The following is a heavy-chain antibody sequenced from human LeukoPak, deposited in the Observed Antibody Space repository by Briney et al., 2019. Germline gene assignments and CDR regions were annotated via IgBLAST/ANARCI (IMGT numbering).Heavy chain of an antibody. CDR2: IYYSGST. CDR3: ARKIGGAWDY. Sequence: SETLSLTCTVSGGSISGYYWSWIRQPPGKGLEWIGYIYYSGSTNYNPSLKSRVTISVDTSKNQFSLKLSSVTAADTAVYYCARKIGGAWDYWGQGTLVTVSS. D-gene: IGHD3-16*01. J-gene: IGHJ4*02. V-gene: IGHV4-59*08. CDR1: GGSISGYY.